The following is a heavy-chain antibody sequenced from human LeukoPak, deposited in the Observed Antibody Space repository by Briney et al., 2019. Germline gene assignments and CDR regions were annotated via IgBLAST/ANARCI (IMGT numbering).Heavy chain of an antibody. CDR3: ARGPGYYYYYGMDV. J-gene: IGHJ6*02. CDR1: GFTFSSYG. Sequence: GGSLRLSCAASGFTFSSYGMHWVRQAPGKGLEWVAVISYDGSNKYYADSVKGRFTISRDNSKNTLYLQMNSLRAEDTAVYYCARGPGYYYYYGMDVWGQGTTVTVSS. V-gene: IGHV3-30*19. CDR2: ISYDGSNK.